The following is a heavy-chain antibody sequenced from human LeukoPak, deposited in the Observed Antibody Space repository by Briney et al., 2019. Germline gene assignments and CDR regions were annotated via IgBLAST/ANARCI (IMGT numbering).Heavy chain of an antibody. CDR2: INWNGGST. J-gene: IGHJ4*02. D-gene: IGHD3-10*01. V-gene: IGHV3-20*04. CDR3: ARLVGGGSGTI. CDR1: GXTFDDYG. Sequence: GGSLRLSWAASGXTFDDYGMSWVRQAPGKGLEWASGINWNGGSTGYADSVKGRFTISRGNAKNSLYLQMNSLRAEDTALYYCARLVGGGSGTIGGQGTLVTVSS.